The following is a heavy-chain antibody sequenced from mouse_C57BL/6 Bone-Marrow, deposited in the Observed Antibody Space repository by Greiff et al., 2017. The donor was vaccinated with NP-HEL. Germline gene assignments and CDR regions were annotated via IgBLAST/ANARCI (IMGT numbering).Heavy chain of an antibody. Sequence: EVQGVESGPELVKPGASVKISCKASGYSFTGYYMHWVKQSHGNILDWIGYIYPYNGVSSSNQKFKGKATLTVDKSSSTAYMELRSLTSEDSAVYYCAKDGSYSNYLDYWGQGTTLTVSS. J-gene: IGHJ2*01. CDR2: IYPYNGVS. D-gene: IGHD2-5*01. CDR1: GYSFTGYY. CDR3: AKDGSYSNYLDY. V-gene: IGHV1-31*01.